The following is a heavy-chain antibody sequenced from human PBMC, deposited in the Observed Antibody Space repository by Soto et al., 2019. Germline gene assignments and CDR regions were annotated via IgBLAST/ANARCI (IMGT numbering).Heavy chain of an antibody. CDR3: AKGGRGYSGYDPFVAYLPLGTDYYYGMDV. CDR2: ISGSGGST. CDR1: GFTFSSYA. V-gene: IGHV3-23*01. J-gene: IGHJ6*02. Sequence: GGSLRLSCAASGFTFSSYAMSWVRQAPGKGLEWASAISGSGGSTYYADSVKGRFTISRDNSKNTLYLQMNSLRAEDTAVYYCAKGGRGYSGYDPFVAYLPLGTDYYYGMDVWGQGTTVTVSS. D-gene: IGHD5-12*01.